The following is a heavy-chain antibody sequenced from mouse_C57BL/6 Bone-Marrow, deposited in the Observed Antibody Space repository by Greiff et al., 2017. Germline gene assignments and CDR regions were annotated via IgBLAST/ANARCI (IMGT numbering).Heavy chain of an antibody. J-gene: IGHJ2*01. CDR1: GYTFPSYW. Sequence: VQLQQPGAELVKPGASVKLSCQASGYTFPSYWMDWVKQRPGQGLEWIGMIHPNSCSTNYNEKVKSKATLTVDKSSSTAYLQLSSLTAEDDAVYDSANDYFGYWGQGTTLTVSS. CDR3: ANDYFGY. CDR2: IHPNSCST. V-gene: IGHV1-64*01.